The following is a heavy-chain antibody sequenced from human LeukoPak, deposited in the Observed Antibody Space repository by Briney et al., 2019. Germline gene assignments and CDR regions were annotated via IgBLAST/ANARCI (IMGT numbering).Heavy chain of an antibody. J-gene: IGHJ3*02. CDR2: ISNSGDKT. Sequence: SGGSLRLSCAVSGFTFSHFAMSWVRQAPGKGLEWVSSISNSGDKTFYADSVKGRFTISRDNSKNTLYLQMNSQRAEDTAVYYCASRYIYGDFGRLDAFDIWGQGTIVTVS. V-gene: IGHV3-23*01. D-gene: IGHD4-17*01. CDR3: ASRYIYGDFGRLDAFDI. CDR1: GFTFSHFA.